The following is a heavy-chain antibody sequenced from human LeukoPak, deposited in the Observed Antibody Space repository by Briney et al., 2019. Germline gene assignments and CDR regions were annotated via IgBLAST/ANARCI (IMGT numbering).Heavy chain of an antibody. CDR2: INHSGST. V-gene: IGHV4-34*01. CDR1: GGSFSGYY. Sequence: PSETLSLTCAVYGGSFSGYYWSWIRQPPGKGLEWIGEINHSGSTNYNPSLKSRVTISVDTSKNQFSLKLSSVTAADTAVYYCARGGIRYSYGHLDYWGQGTLVTVSS. J-gene: IGHJ4*02. D-gene: IGHD5-18*01. CDR3: ARGGIRYSYGHLDY.